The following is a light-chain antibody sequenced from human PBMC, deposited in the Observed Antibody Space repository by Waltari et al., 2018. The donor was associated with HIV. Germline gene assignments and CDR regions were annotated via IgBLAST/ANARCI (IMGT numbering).Light chain of an antibody. CDR1: STDLGTFTY. CDR2: EVT. J-gene: IGLJ2*01. CDR3: SSYGGDDTWR. V-gene: IGLV2-8*01. Sequence: QSALTQPPSASGSPGQSVTLSCPGSSTDLGTFTYVSWYQQHPGKVPKLLIYEVTERPSGIPNRFSGSKSGTTASLTVSGLQADDEALYYCSSYGGDDTWRFGGGTKLT.